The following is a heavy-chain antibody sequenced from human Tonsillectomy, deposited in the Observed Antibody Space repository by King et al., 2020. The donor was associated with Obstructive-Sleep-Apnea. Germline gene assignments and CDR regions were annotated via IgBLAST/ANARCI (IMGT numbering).Heavy chain of an antibody. Sequence: QLVQSGAEVRRPGASVTVSCKASGYTFAAYYLHWVRQAPGQGLGWMGCINPNSGGTNYTQNFQGRVTMTRDTSISTAYMELARLTSDDTAVYYCARARGAGSGSYWFDPWGQGTLVTVSS. CDR3: ARARGAGSGSYWFDP. CDR1: GYTFAAYY. CDR2: INPNSGGT. V-gene: IGHV1-2*02. J-gene: IGHJ5*02. D-gene: IGHD3-10*01.